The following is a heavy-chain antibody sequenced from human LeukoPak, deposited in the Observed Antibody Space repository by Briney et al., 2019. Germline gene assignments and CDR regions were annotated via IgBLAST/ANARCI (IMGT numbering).Heavy chain of an antibody. Sequence: GESLKISCKGSGYSFTSYCIAWVRQTPGKGLEWMGIIYPGDSDTTYSPSFQGQVTISVDKSISTAYLLWSSLKASDTAMYYCARRVLDYGVETFEYWGQGTLVTVSS. J-gene: IGHJ4*02. V-gene: IGHV5-51*01. CDR1: GYSFTSYC. CDR2: IYPGDSDT. CDR3: ARRVLDYGVETFEY. D-gene: IGHD4-17*01.